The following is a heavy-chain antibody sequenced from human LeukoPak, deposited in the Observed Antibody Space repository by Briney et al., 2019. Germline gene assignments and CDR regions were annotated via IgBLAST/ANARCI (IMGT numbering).Heavy chain of an antibody. J-gene: IGHJ4*02. V-gene: IGHV4-31*03. Sequence: SETLSLTCTVSGGSISSGGYYWSWIRQHPGKGLEWIGYIYYSGSTCYNPSLKSRVTISVDTSKNQFSLKLSSVTAADTAVYYCARDPPLDYDSSGYFDYWGQGTLVTVSS. CDR3: ARDPPLDYDSSGYFDY. D-gene: IGHD3-22*01. CDR2: IYYSGST. CDR1: GGSISSGGYY.